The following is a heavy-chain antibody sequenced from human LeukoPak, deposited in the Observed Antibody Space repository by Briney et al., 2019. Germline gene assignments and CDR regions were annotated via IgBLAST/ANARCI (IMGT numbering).Heavy chain of an antibody. D-gene: IGHD2-21*01. CDR2: INWNGGST. J-gene: IGHJ6*03. CDR1: GFTFDDYA. V-gene: IGHV3-20*04. CDR3: ARFRCGGDCYSHYYYYYMDV. Sequence: GGSLRLSXAASGFTFDDYAMSWVRQAPGKGLEWVSGINWNGGSTGYADSVKGRFTISRDNAKNSLYLQMNSLRAEDTALYYCARFRCGGDCYSHYYYYYMDVWGKGTTVTVSS.